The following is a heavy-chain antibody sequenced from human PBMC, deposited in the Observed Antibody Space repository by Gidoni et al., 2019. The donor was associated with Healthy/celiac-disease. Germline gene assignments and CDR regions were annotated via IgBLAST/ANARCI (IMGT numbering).Heavy chain of an antibody. CDR1: GFPFSSYS. D-gene: IGHD3-16*02. Sequence: EVQLVESGGGLVKPGGSLRLSCAASGFPFSSYSMNGVRQAPGKGLEWVSSISSSSSYIYYADSVKGRFTISRDNAKNSLYLQMNSLRAEDTAVYYCARGALRGFGGVIASIDYWGQGTLVTVSS. CDR2: ISSSSSYI. V-gene: IGHV3-21*01. J-gene: IGHJ4*02. CDR3: ARGALRGFGGVIASIDY.